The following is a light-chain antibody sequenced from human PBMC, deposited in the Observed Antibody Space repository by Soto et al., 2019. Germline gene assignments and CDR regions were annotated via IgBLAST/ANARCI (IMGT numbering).Light chain of an antibody. V-gene: IGKV1-5*01. CDR2: DAS. J-gene: IGKJ1*01. CDR1: QSISSW. CDR3: QQCNSYSVT. Sequence: DIQMTQSPPTLSASVGDRVTITCRASQSISSWLAWFQQKPGKAPKLLIYDASNSPSGVPARFSGSGSGTEFTLTISSLQPDDFATYYCQQCNSYSVTFGQGTKVEIK.